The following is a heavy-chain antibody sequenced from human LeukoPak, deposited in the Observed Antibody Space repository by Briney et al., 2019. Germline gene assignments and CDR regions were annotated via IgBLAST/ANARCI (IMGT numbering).Heavy chain of an antibody. Sequence: PGGSLRLSCAASGFTFSTYSMNWVRQAPGKGLEGVSYITSSSSTIFYADSVKGRFTISRDNAKNSLYLQMNSLRGEDTAVYYCARGLYYDILTGSPYYYGMDVWGQGTTVTVSS. V-gene: IGHV3-48*01. CDR1: GFTFSTYS. CDR2: ITSSSSTI. D-gene: IGHD3-9*01. J-gene: IGHJ6*02. CDR3: ARGLYYDILTGSPYYYGMDV.